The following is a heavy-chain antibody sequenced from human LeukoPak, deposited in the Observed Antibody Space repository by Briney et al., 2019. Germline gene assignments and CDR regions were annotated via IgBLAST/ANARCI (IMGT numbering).Heavy chain of an antibody. CDR3: ARNGVLRGFDY. CDR1: GFTFRNYW. CDR2: IDSDVSSI. Sequence: GGSLRLPCAASGFTFRNYWMHWVRQDPGKGLVWVSRIDSDVSSIGYADSVKGRFTISRDNAKNTLYLQMNSLRAEDTAVYYCARNGVLRGFDYWGQGTLVTVSS. J-gene: IGHJ4*02. V-gene: IGHV3-74*01. D-gene: IGHD4/OR15-4a*01.